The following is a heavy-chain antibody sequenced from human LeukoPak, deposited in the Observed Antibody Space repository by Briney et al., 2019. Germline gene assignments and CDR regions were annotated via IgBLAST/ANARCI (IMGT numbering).Heavy chain of an antibody. CDR1: GDTVSSNSAA. J-gene: IGHJ4*02. D-gene: IGHD6-19*01. CDR3: ARAPYSSGPEEHFDY. CDR2: TYYRSKWYY. V-gene: IGHV6-1*01. Sequence: SQTLSLTCDISGDTVSSNSAAWNWIRQSPSRGLEWLGRTYYRSKWYYDYAVSVKSRITISPDTSKNQFSLQLNSVTPEDTAVYYCARAPYSSGPEEHFDYWGQGTLVTVSS.